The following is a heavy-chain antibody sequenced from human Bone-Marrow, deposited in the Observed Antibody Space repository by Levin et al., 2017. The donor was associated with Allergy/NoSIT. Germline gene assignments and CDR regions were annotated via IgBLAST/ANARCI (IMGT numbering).Heavy chain of an antibody. CDR1: GGSISNTGYY. V-gene: IGHV4-39*07. D-gene: IGHD2-21*02. CDR2: IYYTGSS. CDR3: ATLRYCGGDCYSGFDF. Sequence: SQTLSLTCTVSGGSISNTGYYWGWIRQPPGKGLEWIANIYYTGSSDHNPSLRSRVTMSVDTSKNQFSLKVASVTAADTAVYYCATLRYCGGDCYSGFDFWGQGTLVTVSP. J-gene: IGHJ4*02.